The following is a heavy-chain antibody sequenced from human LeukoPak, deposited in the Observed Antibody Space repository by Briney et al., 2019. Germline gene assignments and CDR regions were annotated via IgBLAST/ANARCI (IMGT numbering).Heavy chain of an antibody. CDR1: GGTFGSYA. Sequence: SVKVSCKASGGTFGSYAISWVRQAPGQGLEWMGRIIPILGIANYAQKFQGRVTITADKSTSTAYMELRSLRSDDTAVYYCARDYDILTNYYYGMDVWGQGTTVTVSS. CDR2: IIPILGIA. V-gene: IGHV1-69*04. D-gene: IGHD3-9*01. J-gene: IGHJ6*02. CDR3: ARDYDILTNYYYGMDV.